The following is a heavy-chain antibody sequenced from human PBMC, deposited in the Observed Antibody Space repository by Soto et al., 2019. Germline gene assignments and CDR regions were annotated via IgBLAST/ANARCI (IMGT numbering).Heavy chain of an antibody. V-gene: IGHV6-1*01. J-gene: IGHJ6*02. CDR3: TKQKGDSRTYNGMDV. CDR2: AYYRSQWYY. D-gene: IGHD2-21*02. Sequence: QVQLQQSGPGLVKPSQTLSHTCAISGDSVSSNSAAWNCIRQSPSRGLEWLGRAYYRSQWYYDSAVSVRSRITVIPDTSKNQFSLQLNCVTPEDTAVYYCTKQKGDSRTYNGMDVWGQGTTVTVSS. CDR1: GDSVSSNSAA.